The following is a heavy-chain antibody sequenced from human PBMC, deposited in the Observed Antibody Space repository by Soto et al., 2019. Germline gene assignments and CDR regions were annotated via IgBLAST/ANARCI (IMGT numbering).Heavy chain of an antibody. J-gene: IGHJ3*01. V-gene: IGHV1-2*02. CDR3: EKDNDGPRDG. D-gene: IGHD2-8*01. CDR1: GYTFTDLY. CDR2: IDPNGGDS. Sequence: SVKASCKPSGYTFTDLYIHWVRQAPGLGLEWMGWIDPNGGDSRKTQKFQGSLTMTRDTSTGAVYMEKSSLRSDDTAVYYYEKDNDGPRDGWGQG.